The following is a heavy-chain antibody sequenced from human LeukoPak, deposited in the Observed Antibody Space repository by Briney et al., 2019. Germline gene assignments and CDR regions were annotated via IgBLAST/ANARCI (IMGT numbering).Heavy chain of an antibody. J-gene: IGHJ4*02. CDR3: AREDGYSSGWGEY. Sequence: SETLSLTCTVSGGSISSSSYYWGWIRQPPGKGLEWIGSIYHSGSTYYNPSLKSRVTISVDTSKNQFSLKLSSVTAADTAVYYCAREDGYSSGWGEYWGQGTLVTVSS. V-gene: IGHV4-39*07. CDR1: GGSISSSSYY. CDR2: IYHSGST. D-gene: IGHD6-19*01.